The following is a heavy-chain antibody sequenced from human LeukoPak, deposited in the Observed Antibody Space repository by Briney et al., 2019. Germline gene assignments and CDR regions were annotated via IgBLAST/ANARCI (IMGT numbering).Heavy chain of an antibody. D-gene: IGHD2-8*01. CDR2: ISAYNGNT. CDR1: GYTFTSYG. J-gene: IGHJ5*02. CDR3: ARAESHCTNGVCYSEWFDP. V-gene: IGHV1-18*01. Sequence: PGASVKVSCKASGYTFTSYGISWVRQAPGQGLEWMGWISAYNGNTNYAQKLQGRVTMTTDTSTSTAYMELSSLRSEDTAVYYCARAESHCTNGVCYSEWFDPWGQGTLVTVSS.